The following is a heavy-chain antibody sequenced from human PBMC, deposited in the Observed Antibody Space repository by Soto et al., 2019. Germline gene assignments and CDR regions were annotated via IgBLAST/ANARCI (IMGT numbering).Heavy chain of an antibody. CDR2: MNPNSGNT. J-gene: IGHJ3*02. CDR3: ARLPAAIWDDAFDI. Sequence: ASLKVSCKASGYTFNSYDINWVRQATGQGLEWMGWMNPNSGNTGYAQKFQGRVTMTRNTSISTAYMELSSLRSEDTAVYYCARLPAAIWDDAFDIWGQGTMVNVSS. V-gene: IGHV1-8*01. CDR1: GYTFNSYD. D-gene: IGHD2-2*01.